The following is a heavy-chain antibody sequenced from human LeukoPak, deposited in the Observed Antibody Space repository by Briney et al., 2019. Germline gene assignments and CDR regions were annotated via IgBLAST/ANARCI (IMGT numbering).Heavy chain of an antibody. CDR3: ARDGDYSGYDKLDY. CDR2: ISSSGSTI. CDR1: GFTFSSYE. J-gene: IGHJ4*02. V-gene: IGHV3-48*03. D-gene: IGHD5-12*01. Sequence: PGRSLRLSCAASGFTFSSYEMNWVRQAPGKGLEWVSYISSSGSTIYYADSVKGRFTISRDNAKNSLYLQMNSLRAEDTAVYYCARDGDYSGYDKLDYCGQGTLVTVSS.